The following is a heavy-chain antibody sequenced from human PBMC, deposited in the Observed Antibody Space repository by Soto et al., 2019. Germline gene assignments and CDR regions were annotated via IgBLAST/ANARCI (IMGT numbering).Heavy chain of an antibody. V-gene: IGHV1-18*04. CDR2: ISAYNGNT. CDR3: AREDIVVVPAANPSDNWFDP. CDR1: GYTFTSYG. J-gene: IGHJ5*02. Sequence: QVQLVQSGAEVKKPGASVKVSCKASGYTFTSYGISWVRQAPGQGLEWMGWISAYNGNTNYAQQLQGRVTMTTDTSTSTAYMELRSLRSDDTAVYYCAREDIVVVPAANPSDNWFDPWGQGTLVTVSS. D-gene: IGHD2-2*01.